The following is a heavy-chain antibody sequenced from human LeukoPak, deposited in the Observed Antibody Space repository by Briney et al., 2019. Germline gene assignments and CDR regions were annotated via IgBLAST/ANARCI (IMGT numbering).Heavy chain of an antibody. V-gene: IGHV1-69*05. CDR3: TRGSGMVRAGWDWFDP. D-gene: IGHD3-10*01. CDR2: IIPIFGTA. CDR1: GGTFSSYA. Sequence: SVKVSCKASGGTFSSYAISWVRQAPGQGLEWMGGIIPIFGTANYAQKFQGRVAITSNTSINTAYMELSGLRSDDTAMYYCTRGSGMVRAGWDWFDPWGQGTLVTVSS. J-gene: IGHJ5*02.